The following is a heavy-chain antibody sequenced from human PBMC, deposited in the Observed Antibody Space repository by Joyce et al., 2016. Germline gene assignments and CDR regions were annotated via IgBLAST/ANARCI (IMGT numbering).Heavy chain of an antibody. CDR3: AREYCGGDGYHHYFDF. CDR2: IFSDDAK. J-gene: IGHJ4*02. D-gene: IGHD2-21*02. CDR1: GFSLSTARMG. V-gene: IGHV2-26*01. Sequence: QVTLKESGPVLVKPTETLTLTCTVSGFSLSTARMGMSWIRQPPGKALEWLAHIFSDDAKSYSTSLKSRLTISKDTSKNQVVLTMTNMDPVDTATYYCAREYCGGDGYHHYFDFWGQGTLVTVSS.